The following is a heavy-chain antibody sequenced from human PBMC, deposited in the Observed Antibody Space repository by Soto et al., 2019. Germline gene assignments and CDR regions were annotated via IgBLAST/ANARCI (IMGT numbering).Heavy chain of an antibody. CDR1: VGSISSYY. CDR2: IDYSGST. D-gene: IGHD3-3*01. V-gene: IGHV4-59*01. CDR3: ARRYYDFWSGYYDAFDI. Sequence: SETLTLTCTVSVGSISSYYRNWLTQQAGKGLEGVGNIDYSGSTNYNPSLKSRVTTSVDTSKNQFSLKLSSVTAADTAVYYCARRYYDFWSGYYDAFDIWVQGTMV. J-gene: IGHJ3*02.